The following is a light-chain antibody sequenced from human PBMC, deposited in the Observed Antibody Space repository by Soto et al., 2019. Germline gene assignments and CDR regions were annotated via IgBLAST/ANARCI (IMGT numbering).Light chain of an antibody. V-gene: IGKV1-33*01. Sequence: DIQMTQSPSSLSASLGDRVAITLRASQSISSYLNWYQQKPGKAPKLLIYDASNLETGVPSRFSGSGSGTDFTFTISSLQPEDIATYYCQQYDNLPITFGQGTRLEIK. CDR1: QSISSY. J-gene: IGKJ5*01. CDR3: QQYDNLPIT. CDR2: DAS.